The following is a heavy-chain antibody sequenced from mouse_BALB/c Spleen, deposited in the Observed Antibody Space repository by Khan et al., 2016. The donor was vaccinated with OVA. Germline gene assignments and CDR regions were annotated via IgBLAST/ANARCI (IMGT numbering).Heavy chain of an antibody. CDR1: GFTFSSYG. Sequence: EVELVESGGGLVQPGGSLKLSCAASGFTFSSYGMSWVRQTPDKRLELVATINSNGGSTYYLDSVKGRFTISRDHAKHTLYLQMSRMKSEDTAMYYCARMARTINWGQGTTLTVSS. J-gene: IGHJ2*01. V-gene: IGHV5-6-3*01. CDR3: ARMARTIN. CDR2: INSNGGST.